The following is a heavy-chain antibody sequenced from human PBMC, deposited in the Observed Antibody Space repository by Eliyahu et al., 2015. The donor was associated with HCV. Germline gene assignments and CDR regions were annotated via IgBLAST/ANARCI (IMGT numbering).Heavy chain of an antibody. CDR1: GFXFDDYT. CDR2: ISWDGGST. CDR3: AKAGWYSSSPLGY. D-gene: IGHD6-6*01. Sequence: EVQLVESGGVVVQPGGSLRLSCAASGFXFDDYTMHWVRQAPGKGLGWVSLISWDGGSTYYADSVKGRFTISRDNSKNSLYLQMNSLRTEDTALYYCAKAGWYSSSPLGYWGQGTLVTVSS. V-gene: IGHV3-43*01. J-gene: IGHJ4*02.